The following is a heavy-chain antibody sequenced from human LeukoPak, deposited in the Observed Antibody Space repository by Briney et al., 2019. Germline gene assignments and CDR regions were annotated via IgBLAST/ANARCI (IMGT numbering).Heavy chain of an antibody. Sequence: GGSLRLSCAAPGFTLSNYWMHWVRQAPGKGLVWVSRINSDGTTTDYADSVKGRFTISRDNAKNTLYLQMNSLRAEDTAIYYCAKDWRWELPIYGFNVWGQGTMVTVSS. CDR2: INSDGTTT. CDR1: GFTLSNYW. J-gene: IGHJ3*01. V-gene: IGHV3-74*01. CDR3: AKDWRWELPIYGFNV. D-gene: IGHD1-26*01.